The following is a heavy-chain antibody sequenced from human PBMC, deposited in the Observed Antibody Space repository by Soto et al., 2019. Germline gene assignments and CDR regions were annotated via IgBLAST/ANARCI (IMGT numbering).Heavy chain of an antibody. D-gene: IGHD1-7*01. Sequence: HPGGSLRLSCAASGFTFSSYGMHWVRQAPGKGLEWVAVISYDGSNKYYADSVKGRFTISRDNSKNTLYLQMNSLRAEDTAVYYCAKEGGNWNFAFGYWGQGPLITVSS. V-gene: IGHV3-30*18. J-gene: IGHJ4*02. CDR3: AKEGGNWNFAFGY. CDR1: GFTFSSYG. CDR2: ISYDGSNK.